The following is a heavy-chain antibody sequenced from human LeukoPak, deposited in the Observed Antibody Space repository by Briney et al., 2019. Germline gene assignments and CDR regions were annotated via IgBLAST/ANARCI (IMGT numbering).Heavy chain of an antibody. V-gene: IGHV4-39*01. CDR1: GGSISSSSYY. CDR3: ARHSVATGTD. CDR2: IYYSGST. Sequence: SETLSLTCTVSGGSISSSSYYWGWLRQPPGKGLEWIGSIYYSGSTYYNPSLKSRVTISVDTSKNQFSLKLSSVTAADTAVYYCARHSVATGTDWGQGTLVTVSS. D-gene: IGHD5-12*01. J-gene: IGHJ4*02.